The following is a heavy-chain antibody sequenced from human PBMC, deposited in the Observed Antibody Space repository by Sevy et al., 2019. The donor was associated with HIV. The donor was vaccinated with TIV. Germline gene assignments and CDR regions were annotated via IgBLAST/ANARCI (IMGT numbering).Heavy chain of an antibody. CDR1: GFTFSSYA. D-gene: IGHD3-22*01. V-gene: IGHV3-23*01. CDR3: AKETYYYDSSGYYLFDY. CDR2: ISGSGGST. Sequence: GGSLRLSGAASGFTFSSYAMSWVRQAPGKGLEWVSAISGSGGSTYYADSVKGRFTISRDNSKNTLYLQMNSLRAEDTAVYYCAKETYYYDSSGYYLFDYWGQGTLVTVSS. J-gene: IGHJ4*02.